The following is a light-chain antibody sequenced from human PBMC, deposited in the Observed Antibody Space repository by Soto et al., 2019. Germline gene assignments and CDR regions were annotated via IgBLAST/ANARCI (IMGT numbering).Light chain of an antibody. V-gene: IGLV2-14*01. CDR3: SSYTSSRGV. CDR2: DVS. J-gene: IGLJ1*01. CDR1: SSDVGGYNY. Sequence: QSALTQPASVSGSPGQSITISCTGTSSDVGGYNYVSWYQQHPGKAPKLMFYDVSNRPSGVSNRFSGSKSGNTASLTISGLQAEDEADYYCSSYTSSRGVFGTGTKLTVL.